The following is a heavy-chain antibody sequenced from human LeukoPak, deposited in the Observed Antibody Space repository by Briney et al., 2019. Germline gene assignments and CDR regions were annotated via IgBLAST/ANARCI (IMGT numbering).Heavy chain of an antibody. V-gene: IGHV4-31*03. CDR2: IYYSGST. CDR1: GGTISSGGYY. Sequence: SETLSLTCTVSGGTISSGGYYWSWIRQPPGKGLEWIGHIYYSGSTYYNPPLKSRVTISVDTSKNQFSLKLSSVTAADTAVYYCARESGTVQSNEGWFDPWGQGTLVTVSS. J-gene: IGHJ5*02. CDR3: ARESGTVQSNEGWFDP. D-gene: IGHD1-1*01.